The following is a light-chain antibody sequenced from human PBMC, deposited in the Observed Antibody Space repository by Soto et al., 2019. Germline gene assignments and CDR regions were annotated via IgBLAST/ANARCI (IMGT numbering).Light chain of an antibody. J-gene: IGKJ1*01. Sequence: EIVLTQSPGTLSLSPGERATLSCRASQSVSNNYLAWYQQKPGQAPRLLIYGASNRATGIPDRFSGSGSGTDFTLTISSLQPEDFATYYCQQLIRFPTKFGQGTKVDIK. CDR3: QQLIRFPTK. CDR2: GAS. V-gene: IGKV3-20*01. CDR1: QSVSNNY.